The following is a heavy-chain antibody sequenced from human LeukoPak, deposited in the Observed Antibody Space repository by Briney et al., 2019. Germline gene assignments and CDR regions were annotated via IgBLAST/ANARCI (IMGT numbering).Heavy chain of an antibody. CDR3: ARCGGDCSYLDY. Sequence: PGGSLRLSCAASGFTFSSYAMSWVRQAPGKGLEWVSAISGSGGSTYYADSVKGRFTISRDNSKNTLYLQMNSLRAEDTAVYYCARCGGDCSYLDYWGQGTLVTVSS. D-gene: IGHD2-21*02. J-gene: IGHJ4*02. CDR1: GFTFSSYA. V-gene: IGHV3-23*01. CDR2: ISGSGGST.